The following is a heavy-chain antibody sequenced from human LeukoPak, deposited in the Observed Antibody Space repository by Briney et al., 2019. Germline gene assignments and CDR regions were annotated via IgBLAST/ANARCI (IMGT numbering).Heavy chain of an antibody. Sequence: GRSLRLSCAASGFTFSSYGMHWVRQAPGKGLEWVAVISYDGSNKYYADSVKGRFTISRDNSKNTLYLQMNSLRAEDTAVYYCAREWPLGLYDSSGFDYWGQGTLVTVSS. J-gene: IGHJ4*02. D-gene: IGHD3-22*01. CDR1: GFTFSSYG. V-gene: IGHV3-30*03. CDR3: AREWPLGLYDSSGFDY. CDR2: ISYDGSNK.